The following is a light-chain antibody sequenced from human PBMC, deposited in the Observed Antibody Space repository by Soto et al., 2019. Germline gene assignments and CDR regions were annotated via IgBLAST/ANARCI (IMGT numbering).Light chain of an antibody. V-gene: IGKV1-6*01. CDR2: AAS. Sequence: IKRTQSPSSLSASVGGRVTITCRASQGIRDELGWYQQKAGKAPNLLISAASRLQSGVPSRFSGRGSGTDFTLTISSLQPEDFATYYCLQDYDYPRTFGQGTKVDIK. CDR1: QGIRDE. J-gene: IGKJ1*01. CDR3: LQDYDYPRT.